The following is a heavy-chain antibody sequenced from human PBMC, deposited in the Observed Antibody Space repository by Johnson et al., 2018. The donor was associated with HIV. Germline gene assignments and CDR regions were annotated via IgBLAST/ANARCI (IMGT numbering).Heavy chain of an antibody. CDR2: IGTAGDT. CDR1: GFTFSSYA. D-gene: IGHD6-6*01. Sequence: VQLVESGGELVQPGGSLRLSCAASGFTFSSYAMHWVRQATGKGLEWVSAIGTAGDTSYPGSVTGRFTISRDNSKNTLYLQMNSLRAEDTAVYYCARDTSIAAARAFDIWGQGTMVTVSS. V-gene: IGHV3-13*01. CDR3: ARDTSIAAARAFDI. J-gene: IGHJ3*02.